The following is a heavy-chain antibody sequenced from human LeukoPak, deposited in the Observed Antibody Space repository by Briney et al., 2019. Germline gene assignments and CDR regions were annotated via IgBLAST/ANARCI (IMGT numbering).Heavy chain of an antibody. Sequence: GGSLRLSCAASGFIFNNYNMNWVREAPGKGLEWVAYISSSTSPIYYADSVKGRFTISRDNAKNSLYLQMTSLTADDTAVYFCAREQQLLYNSFYMDVWGRGTTVTVSS. D-gene: IGHD6-19*01. V-gene: IGHV3-48*04. J-gene: IGHJ6*03. CDR1: GFIFNNYN. CDR3: AREQQLLYNSFYMDV. CDR2: ISSSTSPI.